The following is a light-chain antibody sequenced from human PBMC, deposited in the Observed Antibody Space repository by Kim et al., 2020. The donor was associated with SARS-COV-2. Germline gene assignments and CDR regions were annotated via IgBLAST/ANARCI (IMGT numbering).Light chain of an antibody. J-gene: IGLJ3*02. CDR1: SLRSYY. V-gene: IGLV3-19*01. CDR2: GKN. CDR3: NSRDSSGNLPHWV. Sequence: GQTVRITCQGDSLRSYYASWYQQKPGQAPVLVIYGKNNRPSGIPDRFSGSSSGNTASLTITGAQAEDEADYYCNSRDSSGNLPHWVFGGGTQLTVL.